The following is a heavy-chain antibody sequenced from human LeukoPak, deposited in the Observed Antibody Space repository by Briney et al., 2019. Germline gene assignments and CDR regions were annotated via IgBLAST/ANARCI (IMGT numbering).Heavy chain of an antibody. D-gene: IGHD3-10*01. CDR2: INAGNGNT. CDR3: ARDPNQVRGVSRVGFDY. Sequence: SGGSLRLSCAASGYTFTSYAMHWVRQAPGQRLEWMGWINAGNGNTKYSQKFQGRVTITRDTSASTAYMELSSLRSEDTAVYYCARDPNQVRGVSRVGFDYWGQGTLVTVSS. V-gene: IGHV1-3*01. CDR1: GYTFTSYA. J-gene: IGHJ4*02.